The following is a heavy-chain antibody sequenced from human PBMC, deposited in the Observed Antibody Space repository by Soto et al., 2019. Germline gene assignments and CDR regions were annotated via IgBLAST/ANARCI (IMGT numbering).Heavy chain of an antibody. V-gene: IGHV3-30-3*01. CDR3: ARDPYYDFWSGPNSHGMDV. Sequence: SLRLSCAASGFTFSSYAMHWVRQAPGKGLEWVAVISYDGSNKYYADSVKGRFTISRDNSKNTLYLQMNSLRAEDTAVYYCARDPYYDFWSGPNSHGMDVWGQGTTVTVSS. J-gene: IGHJ6*02. D-gene: IGHD3-3*01. CDR1: GFTFSSYA. CDR2: ISYDGSNK.